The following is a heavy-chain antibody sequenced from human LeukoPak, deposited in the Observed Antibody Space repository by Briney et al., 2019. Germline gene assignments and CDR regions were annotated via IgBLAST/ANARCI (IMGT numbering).Heavy chain of an antibody. CDR1: GFTSTSYS. D-gene: IGHD1-26*01. Sequence: GGSLRLSCAASGFTSTSYSMNWVRQAPGKGLEWVSSISTSSSYIYYVDSVRGRFTISRDNAKNSLYLQMNSLRAEDTAVYYCARENSRWELLGNIDYWGQGTLVTVSS. J-gene: IGHJ4*02. V-gene: IGHV3-21*01. CDR3: ARENSRWELLGNIDY. CDR2: ISTSSSYI.